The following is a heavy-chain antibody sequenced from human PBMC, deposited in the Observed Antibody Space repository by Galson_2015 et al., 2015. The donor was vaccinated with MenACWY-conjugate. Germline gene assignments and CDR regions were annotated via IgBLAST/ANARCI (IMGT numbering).Heavy chain of an antibody. D-gene: IGHD3-9*01. V-gene: IGHV3-15*01. CDR2: IKSKTDGGTT. Sequence: SLRLSCAASGFTFSNAWMSWVRQAPGKGLEWVGRIKSKTDGGTTDYAAPVKGRFTISRDDSKNTLYLQMNSLKTEDTAVYYCTPEENVIRYFDWLFFFDFWGQGTLGTVPS. J-gene: IGHJ4*02. CDR1: GFTFSNAW. CDR3: TPEENVIRYFDWLFFFDF.